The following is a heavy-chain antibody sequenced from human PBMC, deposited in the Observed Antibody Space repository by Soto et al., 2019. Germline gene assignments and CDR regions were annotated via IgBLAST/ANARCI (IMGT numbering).Heavy chain of an antibody. D-gene: IGHD6-19*01. CDR2: IIPIFGTA. CDR3: ARSGSGGSSGWYDYYYCGMDV. CDR1: GGTFSSYA. V-gene: IGHV1-69*13. Sequence: SVKVSCKASGGTFSSYAISWVRQAPGQGLEWMGGIIPIFGTANYAQKFQGRVTITADESTSTAYMELSSLRAEDTAVYYCARSGSGGSSGWYDYYYCGMDVWGQGTTVTVSS. J-gene: IGHJ6*02.